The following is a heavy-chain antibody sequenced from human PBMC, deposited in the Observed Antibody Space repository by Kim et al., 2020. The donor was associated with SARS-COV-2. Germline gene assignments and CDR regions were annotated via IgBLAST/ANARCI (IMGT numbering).Heavy chain of an antibody. J-gene: IGHJ4*02. CDR3: ARDVYGFGSSEWYDVFDY. CDR2: ISGNNGNT. CDR1: GYTFTSYG. D-gene: IGHD6-19*01. Sequence: ASVKVSCKASGYTFTSYGISWVRQAPGQGLEWMGWISGNNGNTKYAQKLQGRVTMTTDTSMNTAYLELRSLRSDDTAVYYCARDVYGFGSSEWYDVFDYWGQGTLVTVSS. V-gene: IGHV1-18*01.